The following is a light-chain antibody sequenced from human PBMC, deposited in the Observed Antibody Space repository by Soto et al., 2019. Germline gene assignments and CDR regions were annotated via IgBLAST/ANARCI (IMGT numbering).Light chain of an antibody. Sequence: EGVFAPSPGTLSLSPGERATLSCRSSQSVAANYLAWYQQKRGQAPRLLIYGASSRATGIPDRFSGSGSGTDFTLTISRLEPEDFSVYYCHQYGTAPLTFGPGTKVDIK. V-gene: IGKV3-20*01. CDR2: GAS. CDR1: QSVAANY. J-gene: IGKJ3*01. CDR3: HQYGTAPLT.